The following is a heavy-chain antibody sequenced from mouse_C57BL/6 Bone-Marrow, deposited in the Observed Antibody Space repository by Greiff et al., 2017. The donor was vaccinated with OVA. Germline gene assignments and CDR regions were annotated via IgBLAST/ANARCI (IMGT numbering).Heavy chain of an antibody. CDR1: GFNIKDDY. CDR3: TTRITTVVAHDY. D-gene: IGHD1-1*01. V-gene: IGHV14-4*01. J-gene: IGHJ2*01. CDR2: IDPENGDT. Sequence: EVKLHESGAELVRPGASVKLSCTASGFNIKDDYMHWVKQRPEQGLEWIGWIDPENGDTEYASKFQGKATITADTSSNTAYLQLSSLTSEDTAVYYCTTRITTVVAHDYWGQGTTLTVSS.